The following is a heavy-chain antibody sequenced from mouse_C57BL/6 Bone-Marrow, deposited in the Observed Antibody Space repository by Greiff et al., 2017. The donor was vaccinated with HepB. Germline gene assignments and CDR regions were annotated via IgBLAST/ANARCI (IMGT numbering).Heavy chain of an antibody. Sequence: EVKLVESGGGLVQPGGSLSLSCAASGFTFTDYYMSWVRQPPGKALEWLGFIRNKANGYTTEYSASVKGRFTISRDNSQSILNLQMNALRAEDSATYYCARSHAIGSSSYYFDYWGQGTTLTVSS. D-gene: IGHD1-1*01. J-gene: IGHJ2*01. CDR2: IRNKANGYTT. CDR3: ARSHAIGSSSYYFDY. CDR1: GFTFTDYY. V-gene: IGHV7-3*01.